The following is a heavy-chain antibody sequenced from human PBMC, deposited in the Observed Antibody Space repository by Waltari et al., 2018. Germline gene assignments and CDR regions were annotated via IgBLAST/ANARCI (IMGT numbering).Heavy chain of an antibody. CDR2: INGGRRKI. V-gene: IGHV1-3*01. D-gene: IGHD3-16*01. CDR3: ARGEHGGFDY. CDR1: GYTFSSYP. J-gene: IGHJ4*02. Sequence: QVQLVQSGAEVKKPGASVKVSCTASGYTFSSYPIHWVRQAPGQRLEWMGWINGGRRKIKDPQTVQGRLTRTRDTSATTGYMERSSLRSGDTAIYYCARGEHGGFDYWGQGTLVTVSS.